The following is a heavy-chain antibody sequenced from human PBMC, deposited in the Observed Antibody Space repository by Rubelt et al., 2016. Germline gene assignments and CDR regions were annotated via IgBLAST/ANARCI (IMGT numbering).Heavy chain of an antibody. CDR1: GYTFINYG. CDR2: ISPYNGNT. Sequence: QVQLVQSGAEVKKPGASVKVSCKASGYTFINYGISWVRQAPGQGLEWMGWISPYNGNTNYGQNFQGRVTMTTDTSTRTVYMELRSLRSDDTAVYYCARDRSSSDYWGQGTLVTVSS. V-gene: IGHV1-18*01. D-gene: IGHD6-6*01. CDR3: ARDRSSSDY. J-gene: IGHJ4*02.